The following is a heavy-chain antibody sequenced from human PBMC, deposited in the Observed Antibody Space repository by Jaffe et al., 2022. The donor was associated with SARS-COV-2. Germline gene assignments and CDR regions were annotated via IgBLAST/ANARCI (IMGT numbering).Heavy chain of an antibody. V-gene: IGHV3-7*01. CDR2: IKQDGSEK. J-gene: IGHJ4*02. Sequence: EVQLVQSGGGLVQPGGSLRLSCAASGFTFSSHWMNWVRQTPGKGLEWVANIKQDGSEKYYGDSVKGRFTVSRDNAENSLFLEMNNLRVEDTALYYCARSCGSSSCPILFDSWGQGTLVTVS. CDR1: GFTFSSHW. D-gene: IGHD3-16*01. CDR3: ARSCGSSSCPILFDS.